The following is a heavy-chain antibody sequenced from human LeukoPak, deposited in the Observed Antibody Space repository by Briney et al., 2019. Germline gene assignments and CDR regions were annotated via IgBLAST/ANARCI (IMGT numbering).Heavy chain of an antibody. CDR3: ARAPAVFDWFSLSSDNWFDP. D-gene: IGHD3-9*01. Sequence: ASVKVSCKASGYTFTSYDINWVRQATGQGPEWMGWMNPSSGNTGYAQKFQGRVTMTRNTSISTAYMELSSLRSEDTAVYYCARAPAVFDWFSLSSDNWFDPWGQGTLVTVSS. V-gene: IGHV1-8*01. CDR2: MNPSSGNT. J-gene: IGHJ5*02. CDR1: GYTFTSYD.